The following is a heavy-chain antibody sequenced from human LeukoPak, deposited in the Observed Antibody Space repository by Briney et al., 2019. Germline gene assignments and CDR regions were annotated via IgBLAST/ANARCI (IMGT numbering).Heavy chain of an antibody. V-gene: IGHV3-30*04. D-gene: IGHD1-26*01. Sequence: QTGGSLRLSCAASGFTFSSYAMHWVRQAPGKGLEWVAVISYDGSNKYYADSVKGRFTISRDNSKNTLYLQMNSLRAEDTAVYYCAKPLKRLSGSYAFDIWGQGTMVTVSS. J-gene: IGHJ3*02. CDR1: GFTFSSYA. CDR2: ISYDGSNK. CDR3: AKPLKRLSGSYAFDI.